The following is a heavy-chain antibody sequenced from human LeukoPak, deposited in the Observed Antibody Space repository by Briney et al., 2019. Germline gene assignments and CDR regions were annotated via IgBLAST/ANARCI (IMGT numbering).Heavy chain of an antibody. Sequence: GSLRLSCAASEFTFSKYGMHWIRQAPAKGLEWVSYISSSGSTIYYADSVKGRFTISRDNAKNSLYLQMNSLRAEDTAVYYCAREERSHVGYWGQGTLVTVSS. CDR1: EFTFSKYG. J-gene: IGHJ4*02. CDR2: ISSSGSTI. CDR3: AREERSHVGY. V-gene: IGHV3-48*04.